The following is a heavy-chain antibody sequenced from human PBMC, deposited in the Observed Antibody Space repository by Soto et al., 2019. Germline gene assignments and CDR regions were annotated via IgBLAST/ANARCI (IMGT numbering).Heavy chain of an antibody. V-gene: IGHV3-48*01. CDR2: ISSSSSTI. D-gene: IGHD6-13*01. CDR3: ARDFWYSSSWAPGMDF. CDR1: GFTFSSYS. Sequence: GGSLRLSCAASGFTFSSYSMNWVRQAPGKGLEWVSYISSSSSTIYYADSVKGRFTISRDNAKNSLYLQMNSLRAEDTAVYYCARDFWYSSSWAPGMDFWGQGLTVTVFS. J-gene: IGHJ6*02.